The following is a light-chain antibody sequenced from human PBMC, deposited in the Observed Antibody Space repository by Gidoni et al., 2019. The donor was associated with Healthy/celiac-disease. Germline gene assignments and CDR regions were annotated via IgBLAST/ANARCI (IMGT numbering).Light chain of an antibody. CDR3: QQRSNWPPGYT. J-gene: IGKJ2*01. CDR1: QSVSSY. Sequence: IVLTHSPATLSLSPGERATLSCRASQSVSSYLAWYQQKPGQAPRLLIYDASNRATGSPARLRGSGSGTDFTLTISSLEPEDFAVYYWQQRSNWPPGYTLGQXTKLEIK. V-gene: IGKV3-11*01. CDR2: DAS.